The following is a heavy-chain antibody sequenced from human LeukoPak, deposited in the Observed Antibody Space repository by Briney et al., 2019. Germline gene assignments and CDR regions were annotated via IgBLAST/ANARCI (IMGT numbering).Heavy chain of an antibody. Sequence: ASVKVSCKASGYTFTSYDINWVRQATGQGLEWRGWMNPNSGNTGYAQKFQGRVTMTRNTSISTAYMELSSLRSEDTAVYYCARAPYCSSTSCSGADYWGQGTLVTVSS. CDR2: MNPNSGNT. CDR1: GYTFTSYD. CDR3: ARAPYCSSTSCSGADY. V-gene: IGHV1-8*01. J-gene: IGHJ4*02. D-gene: IGHD2-2*01.